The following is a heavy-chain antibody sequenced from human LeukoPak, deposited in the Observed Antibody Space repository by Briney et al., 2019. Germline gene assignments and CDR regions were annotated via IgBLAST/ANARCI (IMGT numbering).Heavy chain of an antibody. CDR1: GFTLRSYA. CDR3: AKDYGSGWYLTDY. CDR2: VSGSGGST. Sequence: GGSLRLSCAASGFTLRSYAMSWVRQAPGKGLEWVSAVSGSGGSTYSADSVKGRFTISRDNSKNTLYLQMNSLRAEDTAVYYCAKDYGSGWYLTDYWGQGTLVTVSS. D-gene: IGHD6-19*01. V-gene: IGHV3-23*01. J-gene: IGHJ4*02.